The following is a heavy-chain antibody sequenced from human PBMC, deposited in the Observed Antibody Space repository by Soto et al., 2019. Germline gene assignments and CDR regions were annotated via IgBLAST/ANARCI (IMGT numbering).Heavy chain of an antibody. CDR2: ISAYNGNT. CDR1: GYTFTSYD. CDR3: ARDGPYLGTSRGYYYYGMDV. V-gene: IGHV1-18*01. J-gene: IGHJ6*02. Sequence: ASVKVSCKASGYTFTSYDSNWVRQAPGQGLEWMGWISAYNGNTNYAQKLQGRVTMTTDTSTSTAYMELRGLRSDDTAVYYCARDGPYLGTSRGYYYYGMDVWGQGTTVTVSS. D-gene: IGHD3-10*01.